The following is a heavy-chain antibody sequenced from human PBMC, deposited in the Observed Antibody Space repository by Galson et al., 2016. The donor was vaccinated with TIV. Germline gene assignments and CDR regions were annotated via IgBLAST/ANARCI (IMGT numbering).Heavy chain of an antibody. V-gene: IGHV1-69*13. CDR1: GGIFRSDA. Sequence: SVKVSCKASGGIFRSDAISWVRQAPGQGLEWMGRIIAIFGTANYAQKFQGRVTITADESTNTVYLELSSLTSEDTAVYYCARLPSYYGSGNQWFDRWGQGTLVTVSS. J-gene: IGHJ5*02. CDR2: IIAIFGTA. CDR3: ARLPSYYGSGNQWFDR. D-gene: IGHD3-10*01.